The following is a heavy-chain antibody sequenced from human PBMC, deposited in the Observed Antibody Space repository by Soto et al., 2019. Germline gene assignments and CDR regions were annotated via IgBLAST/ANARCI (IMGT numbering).Heavy chain of an antibody. CDR3: AMVDNYVTPTTQDV. CDR1: GYIFFNYG. V-gene: IGHV1-18*01. Sequence: QVQLVQSGDEVRKPGSSVKVSCKASGYIFFNYGIAWVRQAPGQGLEWMGWISPYSGNTHYASQVQGRLTMTTDTSTGTAYMSMGSLTSDDSAVYYCAMVDNYVTPTTQDVWGQGSTVTVSS. CDR2: ISPYSGNT. D-gene: IGHD3-16*01. J-gene: IGHJ6*02.